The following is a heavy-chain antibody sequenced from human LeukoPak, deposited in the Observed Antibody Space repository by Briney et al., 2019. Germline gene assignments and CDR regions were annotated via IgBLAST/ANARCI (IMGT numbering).Heavy chain of an antibody. J-gene: IGHJ6*03. CDR2: IYHSGST. V-gene: IGHV4-39*07. CDR3: ATDNGGNGCSYYYHMDV. CDR1: GGSLNSSSYY. Sequence: SETLSLTCTVSGGSLNSSSYYWGWIRQPPGMGLEWIASIYHSGSTNYNPSLKSRVTISVDKSKNQFSLKLSSVTAADTAVYYCATDNGGNGCSYYYHMDVWGKGTTVTVSS. D-gene: IGHD4-23*01.